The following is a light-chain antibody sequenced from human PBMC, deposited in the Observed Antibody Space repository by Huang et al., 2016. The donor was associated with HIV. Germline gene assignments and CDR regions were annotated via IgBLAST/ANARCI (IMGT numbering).Light chain of an antibody. V-gene: IGKV3-15*01. CDR2: GAS. CDR1: PGVSSN. J-gene: IGKJ1*01. CDR3: QQYNNWPQT. Sequence: EIVMTQSPATLSVSSGERATLSCRASPGVSSNLAWYQQKPGQAPRLLIYGASTRATGIPARFSGSGSGTEFTLTISSLQSEDFAVYYCQQYNNWPQTFGQGTKVEIK.